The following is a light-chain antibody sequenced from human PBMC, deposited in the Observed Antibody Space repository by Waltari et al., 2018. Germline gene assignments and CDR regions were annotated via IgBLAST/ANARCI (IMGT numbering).Light chain of an antibody. V-gene: IGLV2-14*03. CDR1: SSDVGGYNY. CDR2: DVS. J-gene: IGLJ2*01. Sequence: QSALTQPASVSGSPGQSITISCTGTSSDVGGYNYVSWYQQHPGKAPKVMIYDVSNRPSGLSKRFSGSRAGNTASLTISGLQAEDEAEYYCSSHTSNSVVVFGGGTKLTVL. CDR3: SSHTSNSVVV.